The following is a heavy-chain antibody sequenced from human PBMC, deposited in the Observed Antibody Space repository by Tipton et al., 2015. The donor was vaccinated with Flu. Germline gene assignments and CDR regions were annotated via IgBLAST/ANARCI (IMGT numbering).Heavy chain of an antibody. D-gene: IGHD3-9*01. CDR3: AKEDSYNILTNYYNKGVDP. CDR1: GGSISSYTYY. Sequence: TLSLTCTVSGGSISSYTYYWGWFRQSPGTGLEWIGSIYYSGTTYYNPSLKSRVTMSIDTSKNQFSLKVTSVTAADTAVYYCAKEDSYNILTNYYNKGVDPWGQGTLVTVSS. V-gene: IGHV4-39*07. J-gene: IGHJ5*02. CDR2: IYYSGTT.